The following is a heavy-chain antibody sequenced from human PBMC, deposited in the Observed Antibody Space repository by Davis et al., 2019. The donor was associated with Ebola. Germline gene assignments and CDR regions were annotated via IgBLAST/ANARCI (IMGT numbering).Heavy chain of an antibody. CDR2: ISSNGGST. D-gene: IGHD6-19*01. CDR3: ARDTGGTDSSGWYTYYYYYGMDV. J-gene: IGHJ6*02. V-gene: IGHV3-64*01. CDR1: GFTFSSYA. Sequence: GESLKISCAASGFTFSSYAMHWVRQAPGKGLEYVSAISSNGGSTYYANSVKGRFTISRDNSKNTLYLQMNSLRAEDTAVYYCARDTGGTDSSGWYTYYYYYGMDVWGQGTTVTVSS.